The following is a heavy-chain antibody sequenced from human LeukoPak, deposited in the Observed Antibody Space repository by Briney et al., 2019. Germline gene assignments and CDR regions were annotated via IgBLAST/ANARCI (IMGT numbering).Heavy chain of an antibody. CDR3: ARGWDSD. J-gene: IGHJ4*02. V-gene: IGHV3-48*03. Sequence: GGSLRLSCAASGFTFSSYEMNWVRQAPGKGLEWVSYINSGGSTLYYADSVKGRFTISRDNAKNSLYLQMNSLRAEDTAVYYCARGWDSDWGQGTLVTVSS. CDR1: GFTFSSYE. D-gene: IGHD1-26*01. CDR2: INSGGSTL.